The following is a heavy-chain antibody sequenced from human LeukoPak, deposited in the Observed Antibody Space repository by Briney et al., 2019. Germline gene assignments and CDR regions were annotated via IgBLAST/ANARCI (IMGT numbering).Heavy chain of an antibody. D-gene: IGHD3-10*01. CDR3: ATFPHVRGPDY. CDR1: GFTFSSYA. V-gene: IGHV3-66*01. CDR2: IYSGGST. Sequence: GGSLRLSCAASGFTFSSYAMSWVRQAPGKGLEWVSVIYSGGSTYYADSVKGRFTISRDNSKNTLYLQMNSLRAEDTAVYYCATFPHVRGPDYWGQGTLVTVSS. J-gene: IGHJ4*02.